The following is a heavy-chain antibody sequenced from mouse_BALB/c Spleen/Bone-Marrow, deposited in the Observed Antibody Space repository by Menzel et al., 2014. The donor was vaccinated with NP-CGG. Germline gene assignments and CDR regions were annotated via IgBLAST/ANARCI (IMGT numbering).Heavy chain of an antibody. Sequence: EVQVVESGGGLVQPGGSRKPSCAASGFTFSDYGMAWVRQAPGKGPEWIAFISNLAYSIYYADTVTGRFTISRENAKNTLYLEMSSLRSEDTATYYWARSNWDYSMDYWGQGTSVTVSS. J-gene: IGHJ4*01. D-gene: IGHD4-1*01. CDR2: ISNLAYSI. V-gene: IGHV5-15*02. CDR1: GFTFSDYG. CDR3: ARSNWDYSMDY.